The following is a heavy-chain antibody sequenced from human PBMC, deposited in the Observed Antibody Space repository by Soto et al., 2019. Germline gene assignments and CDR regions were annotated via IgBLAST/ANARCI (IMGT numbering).Heavy chain of an antibody. D-gene: IGHD6-13*01. CDR3: ARICSSSWCYSYGMDV. Sequence: SVKISCKASGGTFSSYAISCVRQAPGQGLEWMGGIIPIIGTANYAQKFQGRVTITADESTITAYMELRSLRSEDTAASYCARICSSSWCYSYGMDVWGQGTMVTVSS. J-gene: IGHJ6*02. CDR1: GGTFSSYA. CDR2: IIPIIGTA. V-gene: IGHV1-69*01.